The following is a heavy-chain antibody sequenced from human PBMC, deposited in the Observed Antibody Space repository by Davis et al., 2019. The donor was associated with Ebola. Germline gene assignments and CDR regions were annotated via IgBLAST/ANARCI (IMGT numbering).Heavy chain of an antibody. CDR3: ARVRAYYYYYGMDV. J-gene: IGHJ6*02. Sequence: MPSETLSPTCAVYGGSFSGYYWSWIRQPPGKGLEWIGEINHSGSTNYNPSLKSRVTISVDTSKNQFSLKLSSVTAADTAVYYCARVRAYYYYYGMDVWGQGTTVTVSS. CDR2: INHSGST. D-gene: IGHD4-17*01. CDR1: GGSFSGYY. V-gene: IGHV4-34*01.